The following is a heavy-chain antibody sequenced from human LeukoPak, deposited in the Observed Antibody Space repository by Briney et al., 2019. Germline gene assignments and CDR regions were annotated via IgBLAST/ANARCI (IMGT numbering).Heavy chain of an antibody. CDR2: IYTSGST. D-gene: IGHD6-19*01. CDR1: GGSISSYY. J-gene: IGHJ5*02. V-gene: IGHV4-4*07. Sequence: PSETLSLTCTVSGGSISSYYWSWIRQPAGKGLEWIGRIYTSGSTNYNPSLKSRVTISVDTSKNQFSLKLSSVTAADTAVYYCARGGRTQWLVRNWFDPWGQGTLVTVSS. CDR3: ARGGRTQWLVRNWFDP.